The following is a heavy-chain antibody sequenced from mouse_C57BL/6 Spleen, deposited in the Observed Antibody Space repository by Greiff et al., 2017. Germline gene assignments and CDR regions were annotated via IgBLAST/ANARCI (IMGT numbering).Heavy chain of an antibody. CDR2: IYPGGGYT. CDR3: ARRFYYGSSLFDY. V-gene: IGHV1-63*01. CDR1: GYTFTNYW. Sequence: VQLQQSGAELVRPGTSVKMSCKASGYTFTNYWIGWAKQRPGHGLEWIGDIYPGGGYTNYNEKFKGKATLTADKSSSTAYMQFSSLTSEDSAIYYGARRFYYGSSLFDYWGQGTTLTVSS. J-gene: IGHJ2*01. D-gene: IGHD1-1*01.